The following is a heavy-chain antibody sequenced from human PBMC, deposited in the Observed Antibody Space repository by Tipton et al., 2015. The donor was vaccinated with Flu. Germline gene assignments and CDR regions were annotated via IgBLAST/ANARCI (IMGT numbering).Heavy chain of an antibody. Sequence: TLSTCTVSGYSISSGYYWGWIRQPPGKGLEWIGSISHSGNTYYNPSLKSRVTMSVDTSKNQFSLKLNSVTAADTAVYYCARSTYYYGSGSSDYWGQGSLVTVSS. CDR2: ISHSGNT. CDR1: GYSISSGYY. V-gene: IGHV4-38-2*02. J-gene: IGHJ4*02. CDR3: ARSTYYYGSGSSDY. D-gene: IGHD3-10*01.